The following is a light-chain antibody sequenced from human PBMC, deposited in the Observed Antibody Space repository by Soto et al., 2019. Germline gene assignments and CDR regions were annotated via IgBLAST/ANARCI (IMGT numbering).Light chain of an antibody. CDR3: QHRSHRIT. Sequence: IVLSQSTLSLSLSPVLRVTFSFRDTQSVSRYLDQYKQRPGQEPMIYVYDRSNRATRTPARFSGSGTGTNFTITSLSPEPVAFAVYQRQHRSHRITFGQGTRLEIK. CDR1: QSVSRY. CDR2: DRS. J-gene: IGKJ5*01. V-gene: IGKV3-11*01.